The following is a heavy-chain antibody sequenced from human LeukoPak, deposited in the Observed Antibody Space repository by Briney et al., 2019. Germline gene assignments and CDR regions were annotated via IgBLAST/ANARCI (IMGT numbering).Heavy chain of an antibody. CDR3: ARDQDRGYDFSFDY. CDR2: INTNTGNP. J-gene: IGHJ4*02. V-gene: IGHV7-4-1*02. CDR1: GYTFTSYA. Sequence: ASVKVSYKASGYTFTSYAMNWVRQAPGQGLEWMGWINTNTGNPTYAQGFTGRFVFSLDTSVSTAYLQISSLKAEDTAVYYCARDQDRGYDFSFDYWGQGSLVTVSS. D-gene: IGHD5-12*01.